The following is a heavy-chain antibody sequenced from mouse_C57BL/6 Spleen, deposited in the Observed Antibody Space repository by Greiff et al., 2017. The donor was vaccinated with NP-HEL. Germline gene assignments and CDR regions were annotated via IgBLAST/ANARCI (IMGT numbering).Heavy chain of an antibody. Sequence: VQLQQSGAELARPGASVKLSCKASGYTFTSYGISWVKQRTGQGLEWIGEIYPRSGNTYYNEKFKGKATLTADKSSSTAYMELRSLTSEDSAVYFCARVIYYGKTSYAMDYWGQGTSVTVSS. J-gene: IGHJ4*01. D-gene: IGHD2-1*01. CDR2: IYPRSGNT. CDR1: GYTFTSYG. CDR3: ARVIYYGKTSYAMDY. V-gene: IGHV1-81*01.